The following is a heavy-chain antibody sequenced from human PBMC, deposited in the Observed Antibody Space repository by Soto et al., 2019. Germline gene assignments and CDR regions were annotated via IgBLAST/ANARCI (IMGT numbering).Heavy chain of an antibody. CDR3: ARLSGSSNDRYFDY. Sequence: QLQLQESGPGLVKPSETLSLTCTVSGGSTSSSSYQWVWIRQPPGKGLEWIGNVYYNGNTYYNPSLKSGLTISVDTSNNQFSLKVKSVTAADTAVYYCARLSGSSNDRYFDYWGQGTMVTVSS. D-gene: IGHD1-26*01. J-gene: IGHJ4*02. CDR1: GGSTSSSSYQ. V-gene: IGHV4-39*01. CDR2: VYYNGNT.